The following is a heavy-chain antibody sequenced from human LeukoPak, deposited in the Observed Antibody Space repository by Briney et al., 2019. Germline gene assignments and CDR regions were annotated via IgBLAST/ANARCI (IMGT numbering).Heavy chain of an antibody. D-gene: IGHD2-2*01. CDR1: GFTVSSNY. J-gene: IGHJ5*02. V-gene: IGHV3-53*01. CDR3: ATSSNAPGNH. Sequence: GGSLRLSCAASGFTVSSNYMSWVRQAPGKGLEWVSVIYSGGSTYYADSVRGRFTLSRDSSKNSLNLQMNSLRAEDTAVYYCATSSNAPGNHWGQGTLVTVSS. CDR2: IYSGGST.